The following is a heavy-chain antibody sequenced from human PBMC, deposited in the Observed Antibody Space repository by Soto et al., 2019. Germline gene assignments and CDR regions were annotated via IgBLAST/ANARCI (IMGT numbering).Heavy chain of an antibody. D-gene: IGHD3-10*01. Sequence: AGGSLRLSCAASGFTFSSYAMSWVRQAPGKGLEWVSAISGSGGSTYYADSVKGRFTISRDNSKNTLYLQMNSLRAEDTAVYYCASGSSDSYPGSRIFDFWGRGTLVTVSS. CDR1: GFTFSSYA. V-gene: IGHV3-23*01. CDR3: ASGSSDSYPGSRIFDF. J-gene: IGHJ4*02. CDR2: ISGSGGST.